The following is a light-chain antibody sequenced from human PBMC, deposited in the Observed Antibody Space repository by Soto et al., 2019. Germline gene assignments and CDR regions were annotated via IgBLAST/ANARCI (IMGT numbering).Light chain of an antibody. CDR2: DAF. V-gene: IGKV3-11*01. CDR3: QQRARWPST. J-gene: IGKJ2*02. CDR1: ESVDRY. Sequence: VLTQSQDILSLSPGQTATLSCRASESVDRYVAWYQQKVGQAPRLLIYDAFPRATGVAARFSGSGSATDFTLTISLLEPDDFAVYYCQQRARWPSTFGPGTKVEIK.